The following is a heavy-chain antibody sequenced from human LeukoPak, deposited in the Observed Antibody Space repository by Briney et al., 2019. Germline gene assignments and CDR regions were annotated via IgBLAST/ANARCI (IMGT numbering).Heavy chain of an antibody. J-gene: IGHJ2*01. Sequence: SETLSLTCTVSGGSISSSSYYWGWIRQPPGKGLEWIGSIYYSGSTYYNPSLKSRVTISVDTSKNQFSLKLSSVTAADTAVYYGASYYGDPRFDLWGRGTLVTVSS. CDR3: ASYYGDPRFDL. CDR2: IYYSGST. CDR1: GGSISSSSYY. D-gene: IGHD4-17*01. V-gene: IGHV4-39*01.